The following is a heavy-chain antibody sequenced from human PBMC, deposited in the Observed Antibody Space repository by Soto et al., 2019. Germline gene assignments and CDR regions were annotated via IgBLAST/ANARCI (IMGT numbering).Heavy chain of an antibody. CDR1: GFTFSSYA. V-gene: IGHV3-30-3*01. J-gene: IGHJ2*01. CDR3: ARDPLWGTAMVLWYFDL. Sequence: QVQLVESGGGVVQPGRSLRLSCAASGFTFSSYAMHWVRQAPGKGLEWVTVISYDGSNKYYADSVKGRFTSSRDNSKNTLYLQMNSLRAEDTAVYYCARDPLWGTAMVLWYFDLWGRGTLVTVSS. D-gene: IGHD5-18*01. CDR2: ISYDGSNK.